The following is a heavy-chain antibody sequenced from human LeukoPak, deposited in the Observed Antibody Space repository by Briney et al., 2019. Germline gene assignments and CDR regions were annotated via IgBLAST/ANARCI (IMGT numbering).Heavy chain of an antibody. CDR2: IKQDGSGK. J-gene: IGHJ4*02. CDR3: ARDYSSRLLDY. D-gene: IGHD6-13*01. Sequence: GGSLRLSCAASGFTFSSYWMSWVRQAPGKGLEWVANIKQDGSGKYYVDSVKGRFTISRDNAKNSLYLQMNSLRAEDTAVYYCARDYSSRLLDYWGQGTLVTVSS. V-gene: IGHV3-7*01. CDR1: GFTFSSYW.